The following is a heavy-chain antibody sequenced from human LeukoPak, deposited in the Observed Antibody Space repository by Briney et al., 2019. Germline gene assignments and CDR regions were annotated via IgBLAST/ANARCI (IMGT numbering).Heavy chain of an antibody. CDR1: RFTFSDYW. J-gene: IGHJ3*02. V-gene: IGHV3-7*01. CDR3: VRNRGWYALDM. CDR2: INKDENQK. D-gene: IGHD6-19*01. Sequence: GGSLRLSCAASRFTFSDYWMTWVRQAPGQGLEWVANINKDENQKQYVDSVKGRFTISRDNAKNSMYLQLNSLRAEDTGVYYCVRNRGWYALDMWGQGTVVTVSS.